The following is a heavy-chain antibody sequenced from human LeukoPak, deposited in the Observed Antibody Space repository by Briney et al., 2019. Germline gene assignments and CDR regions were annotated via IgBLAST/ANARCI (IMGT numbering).Heavy chain of an antibody. CDR3: ARDPGIFSGSYFDY. CDR1: GFTFSSYA. D-gene: IGHD1-26*01. V-gene: IGHV3-30-3*01. CDR2: ISYDGSNK. J-gene: IGHJ4*02. Sequence: GGSLRLSCAASGFTFSSYAMHWVRQAPGKGLEWVAVISYDGSNKYYADSVKGRFTISRDNSKNTLYLQMNSLRAEDTAVYYCARDPGIFSGSYFDYWGQGTLVTVSS.